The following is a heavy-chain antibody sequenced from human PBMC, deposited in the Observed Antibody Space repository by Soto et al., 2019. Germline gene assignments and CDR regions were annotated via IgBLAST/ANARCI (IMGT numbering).Heavy chain of an antibody. CDR2: INAGNGNT. V-gene: IGHV1-3*01. Sequence: ASVKVSCKASGYTFTSYAMHWVRQAPGQRLEWMGWINAGNGNTKYSQKFQGRVTITRDTSASTAYMELSSLRSEDTAVYYCARARQYGSGTPRHFDYWGQGTLVTVSS. CDR1: GYTFTSYA. J-gene: IGHJ4*02. CDR3: ARARQYGSGTPRHFDY. D-gene: IGHD3-10*01.